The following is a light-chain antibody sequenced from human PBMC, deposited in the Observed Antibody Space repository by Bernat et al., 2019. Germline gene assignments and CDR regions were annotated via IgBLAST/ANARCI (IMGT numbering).Light chain of an antibody. CDR1: SSDVGGYNY. CDR3: CSYAGTSYV. Sequence: SALTQPASVSGSPGQSITISCTGTSSDVGGYNYVSWYQQYPGKAPKLIIYDGTKRPSGISNRFSGSKSGNTASLKISGLQAEDEADYYCCSYAGTSYVYGTGTEVTTL. V-gene: IGLV2-23*01. CDR2: DGT. J-gene: IGLJ1*01.